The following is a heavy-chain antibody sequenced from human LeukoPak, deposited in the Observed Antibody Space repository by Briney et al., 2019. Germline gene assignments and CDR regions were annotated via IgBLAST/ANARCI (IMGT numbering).Heavy chain of an antibody. CDR2: ISAYNGNT. J-gene: IGHJ4*02. CDR1: GYTFTSYG. Sequence: ASVTVSCKASGYTFTSYGISWVRQAPGQGLEWMGWISAYNGNTNYAQKLQGRVTMTTDTSTSTAYMELRSLRSDDTAVYYCARDTYVQSTVVTPFDYWGQGTLVTVSS. V-gene: IGHV1-18*01. CDR3: ARDTYVQSTVVTPFDY. D-gene: IGHD4-23*01.